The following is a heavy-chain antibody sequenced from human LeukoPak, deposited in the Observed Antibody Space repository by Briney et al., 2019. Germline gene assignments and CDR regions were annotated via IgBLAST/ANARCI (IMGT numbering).Heavy chain of an antibody. Sequence: SETLSLTCAVYGGSFSGYYWSWIRQPPGKGLEWIGEINHSGSTNYNPSLKSRVTISVDTSKNQFSLKLSSVTAADTALYYCARGNMTTVTTGDFDYWGQGTLVTVSS. V-gene: IGHV4-34*01. J-gene: IGHJ4*02. CDR3: ARGNMTTVTTGDFDY. D-gene: IGHD4-17*01. CDR1: GGSFSGYY. CDR2: INHSGST.